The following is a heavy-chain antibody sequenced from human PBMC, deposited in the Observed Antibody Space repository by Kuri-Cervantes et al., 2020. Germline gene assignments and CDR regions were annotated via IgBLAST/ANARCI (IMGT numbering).Heavy chain of an antibody. Sequence: ASVKVSCKASGYTFTGYYMHWVRQAPGQGLEWMGWINPNSGSTNYAQKFQGRVTMTRDTSTSTVYMELSSLRSEDTAVYYCARGEDLLRFLECYQNWGQGTLVTVSS. D-gene: IGHD3-3*01. J-gene: IGHJ4*02. CDR3: ARGEDLLRFLECYQN. V-gene: IGHV1-2*02. CDR1: GYTFTGYY. CDR2: INPNSGST.